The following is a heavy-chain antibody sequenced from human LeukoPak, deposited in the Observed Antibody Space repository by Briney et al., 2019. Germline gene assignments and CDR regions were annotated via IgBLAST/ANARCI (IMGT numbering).Heavy chain of an antibody. CDR2: IKQDGSEK. CDR3: ARGRTYYYDSSGYLHPFDY. D-gene: IGHD3-22*01. Sequence: PGGSLRLSCAASGFTFVSYWMSWVRQAPGKGLEWVANIKQDGSEKYYVDSVKGRFTISRDNSKNTLYLQMNSLRAEDTAVYYCARGRTYYYDSSGYLHPFDYWGQGTLVTVSS. CDR1: GFTFVSYW. V-gene: IGHV3-7*01. J-gene: IGHJ4*02.